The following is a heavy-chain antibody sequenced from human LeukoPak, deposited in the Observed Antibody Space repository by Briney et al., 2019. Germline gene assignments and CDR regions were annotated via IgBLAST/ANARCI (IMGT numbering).Heavy chain of an antibody. D-gene: IGHD7-27*01. CDR2: ISYDGSNK. CDR1: GFTFSSYA. CDR3: ALGRGDY. J-gene: IGHJ4*02. Sequence: PGRSLRLSCAASGFTFSSYAMHWVRQAPGKGLEWVAVISYDGSNKYYADSVKGRFTISRDNSKNTLYLQMNSLRAEDTAVYYCALGRGDYWGRGTLVTVSS. V-gene: IGHV3-30-3*01.